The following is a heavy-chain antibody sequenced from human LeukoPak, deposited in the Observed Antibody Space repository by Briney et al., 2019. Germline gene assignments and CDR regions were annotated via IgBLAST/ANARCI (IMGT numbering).Heavy chain of an antibody. J-gene: IGHJ4*02. D-gene: IGHD1-1*01. Sequence: PGGSLRLSCAASGFTFSSYWMHWVSQAPGKGLVWVSRITGDGSGANYADSVKGRFTISRDNAKNTLYLQMNSLRAEDTAVYYCARFAVTTAGDYWGQGTLVTVSS. CDR3: ARFAVTTAGDY. V-gene: IGHV3-74*01. CDR2: ITGDGSGA. CDR1: GFTFSSYW.